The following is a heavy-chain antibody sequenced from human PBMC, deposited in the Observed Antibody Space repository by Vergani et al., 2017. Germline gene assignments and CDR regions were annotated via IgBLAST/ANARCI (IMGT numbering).Heavy chain of an antibody. V-gene: IGHV1-69*04. D-gene: IGHD4-17*01. CDR2: IIPILGIA. Sequence: QVQLVQSGAEVKKPGSSVKVSCKASGGTFSSYAISWVRQAPGQGLEWMGRIIPILGIANYAQKFQGRVTITADKSTSPAYMELSSLRSEDTAVYYCAREPGNDYGDYGSWFDPWGQGTLVTVSS. J-gene: IGHJ5*02. CDR3: AREPGNDYGDYGSWFDP. CDR1: GGTFSSYA.